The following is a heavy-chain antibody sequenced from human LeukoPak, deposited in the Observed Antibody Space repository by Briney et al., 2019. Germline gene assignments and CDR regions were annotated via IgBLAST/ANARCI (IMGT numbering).Heavy chain of an antibody. CDR3: ARDLKVPYSSVNPTFDY. D-gene: IGHD6-19*01. CDR2: IKQDGSEK. J-gene: IGHJ4*02. Sequence: GGSLRLSCAASGFTFSSYWMSWVRQAPGKGLEWVANIKQDGSEKYYVDSVKGRFTISRDNAKNSLYLQMNSLRAEDTAVYYCARDLKVPYSSVNPTFDYWGQGTLVTVSS. CDR1: GFTFSSYW. V-gene: IGHV3-7*01.